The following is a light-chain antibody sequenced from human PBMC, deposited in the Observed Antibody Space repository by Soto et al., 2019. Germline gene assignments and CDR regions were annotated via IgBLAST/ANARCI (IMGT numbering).Light chain of an antibody. CDR1: QSVSGTY. V-gene: IGKV3-20*01. J-gene: IGKJ1*01. CDR3: QQYGNSPET. CDR2: GAS. Sequence: EIVLTQSPGTLSLSPGERATLSCRARQSVSGTYLAWYQQKPGQSPRLLIYGASNRATGVPDRFSGSGSGTDFTLTISRLEPEDFAVYYCQQYGNSPETCGQGTKVEIK.